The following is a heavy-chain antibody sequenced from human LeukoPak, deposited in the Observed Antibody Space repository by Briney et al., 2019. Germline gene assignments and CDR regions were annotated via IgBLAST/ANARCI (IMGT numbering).Heavy chain of an antibody. V-gene: IGHV4-59*12. CDR2: SYDSGST. D-gene: IGHD6-6*01. CDR1: GESISSYY. J-gene: IGHJ4*02. CDR3: ARELGSSVFDY. Sequence: SETLSLTCIVSGESISSYYWSWIRQPPGKGLEWIGYSYDSGSTNYNPSLKSRVTISVDTSKSQVSLKLISVTAADTAVYYCARELGSSVFDYWGQGTLVTVSS.